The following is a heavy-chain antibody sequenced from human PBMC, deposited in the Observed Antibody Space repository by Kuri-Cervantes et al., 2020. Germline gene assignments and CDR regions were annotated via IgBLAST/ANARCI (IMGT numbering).Heavy chain of an antibody. Sequence: GESLKISCAASGFTFSSYGMHWVRQAPGKGLEWVTIIWYDGSNKYYADSVKGRFTISRDNSKSTLSLQMNSLRAEDTAVYFCSRDAEGHFDSWGQGTLVTVSS. CDR1: GFTFSSYG. CDR2: IWYDGSNK. J-gene: IGHJ4*02. V-gene: IGHV3-33*01. CDR3: SRDAEGHFDS.